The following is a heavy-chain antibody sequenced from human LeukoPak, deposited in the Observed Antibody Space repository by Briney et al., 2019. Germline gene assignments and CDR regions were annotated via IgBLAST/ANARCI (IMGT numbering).Heavy chain of an antibody. CDR3: AKSYSYYTEYYFDY. V-gene: IGHV6-1*01. J-gene: IGHJ4*02. Sequence: PSQTLSLTCAISGDTVSSNTAAWNWIRQSPSRGLEWLGRTYYRSKWYIDYAISVKSRIIINPDTSKNQFSLQLSSVTPEDTAVYYCAKSYSYYTEYYFDYWGQGTLVTVSS. CDR2: TYYRSKWYI. D-gene: IGHD5-18*01. CDR1: GDTVSSNTAA.